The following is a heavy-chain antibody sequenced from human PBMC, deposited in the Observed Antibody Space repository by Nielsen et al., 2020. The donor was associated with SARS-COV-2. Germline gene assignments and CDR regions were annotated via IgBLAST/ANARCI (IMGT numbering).Heavy chain of an antibody. CDR3: ARLEDYYYYMDV. CDR1: GGSISSRSHY. D-gene: IGHD2-15*01. J-gene: IGHJ6*03. CDR2: ISYSGST. V-gene: IGHV4-39*07. Sequence: SETLSLTCTVSGGSISSRSHYWGWIRQSPGKGLEWIGSISYSGSTHYTPSLKSRVTLSVDTSENRFSLKLTSVTAADTAVYYCARLEDYYYYMDVWGKGTTVTVSS.